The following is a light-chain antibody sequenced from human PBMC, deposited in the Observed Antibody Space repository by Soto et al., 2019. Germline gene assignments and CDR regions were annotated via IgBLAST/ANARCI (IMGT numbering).Light chain of an antibody. CDR3: GTWDDSLSAYV. CDR2: EDD. Sequence: QAVVTQPPSVSAAPRQKVTISCSGGSSHIGKNYVSWYQQLPGTAPKLLIYEDDKRPSGTPDRFSGSKSGTSATLDITGLQTGDEADYNCGTWDDSLSAYVFGTGTKLTVL. V-gene: IGLV1-51*01. CDR1: SSHIGKNY. J-gene: IGLJ1*01.